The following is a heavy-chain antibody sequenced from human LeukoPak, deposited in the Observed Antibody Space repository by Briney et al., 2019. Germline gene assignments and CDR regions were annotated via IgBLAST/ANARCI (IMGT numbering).Heavy chain of an antibody. CDR2: ISGSGGST. J-gene: IGHJ3*01. Sequence: GGSLRLSCAASGFTFSSYAMSWVRQAPGKGLEWVSGISGSGGSTYYADSVKGRFTISRDNSKNTLYVQMNRLRAEDTAIYYCAKDIQLSTWGLGTMVTVSS. CDR3: AKDIQLST. CDR1: GFTFSSYA. D-gene: IGHD5-24*01. V-gene: IGHV3-23*01.